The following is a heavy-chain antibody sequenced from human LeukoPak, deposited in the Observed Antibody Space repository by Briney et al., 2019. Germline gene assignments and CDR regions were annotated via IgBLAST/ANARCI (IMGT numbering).Heavy chain of an antibody. J-gene: IGHJ5*02. Sequence: GGSLRLSCVTSGFSFSSYAMSWVRQAPGKGLEWVSAISGGSGSAFYADSVKGRFTISRDDSKNTLYLQMNSLRADDTALYYCVKEAYGGSYYWFDPWGQGTLVTVSS. CDR2: ISGGSGSA. V-gene: IGHV3-23*01. CDR3: VKEAYGGSYYWFDP. CDR1: GFSFSSYA. D-gene: IGHD1-26*01.